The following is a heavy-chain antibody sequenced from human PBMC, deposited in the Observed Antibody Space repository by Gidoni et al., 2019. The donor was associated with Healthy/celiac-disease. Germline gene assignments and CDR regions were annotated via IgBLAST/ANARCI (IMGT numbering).Heavy chain of an antibody. V-gene: IGHV1-2*04. CDR2: INPNSGGT. CDR3: ARDKTPHPLAHQRYYFDY. J-gene: IGHJ4*02. D-gene: IGHD3-3*02. Sequence: YMHWVRQAPGQGLEWMGWINPNSGGTNYAQKFQGWVTMTRDTSISTAYMELSRLRSDDTAVYYCARDKTPHPLAHQRYYFDYWGQGTLVTVSS. CDR1: Y.